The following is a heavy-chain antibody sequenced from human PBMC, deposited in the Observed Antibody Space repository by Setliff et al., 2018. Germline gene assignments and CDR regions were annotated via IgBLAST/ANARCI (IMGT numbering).Heavy chain of an antibody. V-gene: IGHV4-4*07. CDR1: GGSISSYY. J-gene: IGHJ5*02. CDR3: ARSYYNFWSGDYRVNWFDP. Sequence: SETLSLTCTVSGGSISSYYWSWIRQPAGKGLEWIGRIYTSGSTNYNPSLKSRVTMSVDTSKNQFSLKLSSVTAADTAVYYCARSYYNFWSGDYRVNWFDPWGQGTLVTVSS. CDR2: IYTSGST. D-gene: IGHD3-3*01.